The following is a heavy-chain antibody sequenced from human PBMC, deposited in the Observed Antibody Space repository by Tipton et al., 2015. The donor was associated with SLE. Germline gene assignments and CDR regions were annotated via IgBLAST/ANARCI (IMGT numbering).Heavy chain of an antibody. Sequence: TLSLTCDVYGGSFSGYYWSWIRQPPGKGLEWIGEINHSGSTNYNPSLKSRVTISVDTSKNQFSLKLSSVTAADTAVYYCARGILEPGDYWGQGTLVTVSS. D-gene: IGHD1-1*01. CDR1: GGSFSGYY. J-gene: IGHJ4*02. V-gene: IGHV4-34*01. CDR2: INHSGST. CDR3: ARGILEPGDY.